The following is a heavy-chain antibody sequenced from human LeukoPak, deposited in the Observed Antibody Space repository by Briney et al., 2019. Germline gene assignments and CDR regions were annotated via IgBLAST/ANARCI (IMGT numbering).Heavy chain of an antibody. CDR1: GGSFSGYY. V-gene: IGHV4-34*01. J-gene: IGHJ4*02. Sequence: SETLSLTCAVYGGSFSGYYWSWIRQPPGKGLEWIGEINHSGSTNYNPSLKSRVTISIDTSKNQFSLRLNSVTAADTAVYYCARDLRGYSSAVDYFDYWGQGALVTVSS. CDR2: INHSGST. D-gene: IGHD6-19*01. CDR3: ARDLRGYSSAVDYFDY.